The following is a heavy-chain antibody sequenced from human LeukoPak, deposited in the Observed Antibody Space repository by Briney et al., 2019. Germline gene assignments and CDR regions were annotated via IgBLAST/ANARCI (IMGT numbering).Heavy chain of an antibody. J-gene: IGHJ6*02. CDR3: ARDYTLDYGMDV. CDR1: GFTVSSNY. Sequence: PGGSLRLSRAASGFTVSSNYMSWVRQAPGKGLEWVSVIYSGGSTYYADSVKGRFTISRDNSKNTLYLQMNSLRAEDTAVYYCARDYTLDYGMDVWGQGTTVTVSS. CDR2: IYSGGST. V-gene: IGHV3-53*01.